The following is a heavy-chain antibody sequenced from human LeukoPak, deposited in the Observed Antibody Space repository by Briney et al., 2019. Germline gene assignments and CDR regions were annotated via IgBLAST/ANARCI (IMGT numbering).Heavy chain of an antibody. D-gene: IGHD3-3*01. CDR2: IIPIFGTA. Sequence: SVKVSCKASGGTFSSYAISWVRQAPGQGLEWMGGIIPIFGTANYAQKFQGRVTITTDESTSTAYMELSSLRSEDTAVYYCARGRKTRLRFSPGASNWFDPWGQGTLVTVSS. CDR3: ARGRKTRLRFSPGASNWFDP. J-gene: IGHJ5*02. CDR1: GGTFSSYA. V-gene: IGHV1-69*05.